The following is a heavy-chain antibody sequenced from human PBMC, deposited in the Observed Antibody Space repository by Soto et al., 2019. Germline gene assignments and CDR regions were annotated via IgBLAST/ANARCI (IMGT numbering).Heavy chain of an antibody. CDR2: IYSDSSST. V-gene: IGHV3-74*01. CDR3: AREDSIIIPAVSDF. CDR1: GFTFSRYW. Sequence: GGSLRLSCATSGFTFSRYWMHWVRQAPGKGLVWVSRIYSDSSSTNYADSVKGRFTISRDNAKNTLYLQMNSLRAEDTAVYYCAREDSIIIPAVSDFWGQGTLVTVSS. J-gene: IGHJ4*02. D-gene: IGHD2-2*01.